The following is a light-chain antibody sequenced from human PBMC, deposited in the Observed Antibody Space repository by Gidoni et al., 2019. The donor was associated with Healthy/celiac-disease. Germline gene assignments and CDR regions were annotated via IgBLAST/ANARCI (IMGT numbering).Light chain of an antibody. Sequence: QSVLTQPPSVSAAPGQKVTISCSGSSSNTGNNYVSWYQQLPGTAPKLLIYDNNKRPSGIPDRFSGSKSGTSATLGITGLQTGDEAYYYCGTWDSSLSVVFGGGTKLTVL. J-gene: IGLJ2*01. CDR2: DNN. V-gene: IGLV1-51*01. CDR3: GTWDSSLSVV. CDR1: SSNTGNNY.